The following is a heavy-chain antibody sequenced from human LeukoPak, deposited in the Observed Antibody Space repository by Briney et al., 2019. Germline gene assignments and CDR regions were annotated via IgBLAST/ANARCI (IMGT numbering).Heavy chain of an antibody. CDR2: ISSSGSGGNT. D-gene: IGHD6-19*01. CDR3: AKDMYWDSSGWKTSYYYYYGMDV. CDR1: GVTLSSYA. Sequence: GGSLRLSCAASGVTLSSYAMSWARQAPGKGLEWVSGISSSGSGGNTYYADSVKGRFTISRDSSKNTLFLHMNTLRAEDTAIYYCAKDMYWDSSGWKTSYYYYYGMDVWGQGTTVTVSS. V-gene: IGHV3-23*01. J-gene: IGHJ6*02.